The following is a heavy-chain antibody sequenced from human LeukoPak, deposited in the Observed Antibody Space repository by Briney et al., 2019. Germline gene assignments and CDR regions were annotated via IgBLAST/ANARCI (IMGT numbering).Heavy chain of an antibody. Sequence: GRSLRLSCAASGFTFSTYGMHWVRQAPGKGLEWVALISYDGGNKYYADSVKGRFTISRDNSKNTLYLQMNSLRAEDTAVYYCARGTDDQAAAGFVLDYWGQGTLVTVSS. V-gene: IGHV3-30*03. CDR2: ISYDGGNK. CDR1: GFTFSTYG. D-gene: IGHD6-13*01. CDR3: ARGTDDQAAAGFVLDY. J-gene: IGHJ4*02.